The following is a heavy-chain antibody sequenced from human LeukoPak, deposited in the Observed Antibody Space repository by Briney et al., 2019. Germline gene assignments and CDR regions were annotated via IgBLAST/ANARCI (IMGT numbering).Heavy chain of an antibody. Sequence: SETLSLTCAVSGGSISSGGYSWSWIRQPPGKGLEWIGYIYHSGSTYYNPSLKSRVTISVDRSKNQFSLKLSSVTAADTAVYYCASGYCSGGSCYPTYYFDYWGQGTLVTVSS. CDR2: IYHSGST. V-gene: IGHV4-30-2*01. D-gene: IGHD2-15*01. CDR3: ASGYCSGGSCYPTYYFDY. CDR1: GGSISSGGYS. J-gene: IGHJ4*02.